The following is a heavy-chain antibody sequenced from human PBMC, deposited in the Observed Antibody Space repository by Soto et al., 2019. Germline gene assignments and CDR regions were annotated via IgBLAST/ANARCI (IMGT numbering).Heavy chain of an antibody. CDR1: GFTFSSYA. CDR3: ARDLKAYCGGDCYYYYGMDV. V-gene: IGHV3-30-3*01. J-gene: IGHJ6*02. CDR2: ISYDGSNK. Sequence: GGSLRLSCAASGFTFSSYAMHWVRQAPGKGLEWVAVISYDGSNKYYADSVKGRFTISRDNSKNTLYLQMNSLRAEDTAVYYCARDLKAYCGGDCYYYYGMDVWGQGTTVTVSS. D-gene: IGHD2-21*02.